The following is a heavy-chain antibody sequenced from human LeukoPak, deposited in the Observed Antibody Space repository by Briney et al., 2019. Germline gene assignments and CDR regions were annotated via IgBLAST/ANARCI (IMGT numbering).Heavy chain of an antibody. CDR1: GFTFSSYG. V-gene: IGHV3-30*02. CDR2: IRYDGSNK. Sequence: GGSLRLSCAASGFTFSSYGMHWVRQAPGKGLEWVAFIRYDGSNKYFADSLKGRFTISRDNSKNTLYLQMNSLRPEDTAVYYCAKDWRRIVVVGPITRHGNYMDVWGKGTTVTISS. CDR3: AKDWRRIVVVGPITRHGNYMDV. J-gene: IGHJ6*03. D-gene: IGHD2-15*01.